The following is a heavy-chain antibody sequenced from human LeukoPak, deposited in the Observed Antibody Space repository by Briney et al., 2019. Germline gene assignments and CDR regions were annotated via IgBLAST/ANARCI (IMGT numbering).Heavy chain of an antibody. J-gene: IGHJ4*02. D-gene: IGHD3-10*01. V-gene: IGHV3-48*04. CDR3: ARDRSPGNFDY. CDR2: ISSSSSTI. Sequence: GGSLRLSCAASGFTFSSYSMNWVRQAPGKGLEWVSYISSSSSTIYYADSVKGRFTISRDNAKNSLYLQMNSLRAEDTAVYYCARDRSPGNFDYWGQGTLVTVSS. CDR1: GFTFSSYS.